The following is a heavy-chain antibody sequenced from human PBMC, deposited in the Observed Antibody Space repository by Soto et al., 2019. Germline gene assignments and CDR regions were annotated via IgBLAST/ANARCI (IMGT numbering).Heavy chain of an antibody. Sequence: QVQLVQSGAEVRQPASSVKVSCKTSGGTFSSYAISWVRQAPGQGLEWMGGIVPIVDTSTYAQKFKGSVTITADESTSTVYMELSSLRSDDTAVYYCVTVVAIPGYPDNWGQGTLVTVSS. D-gene: IGHD5-12*01. J-gene: IGHJ4*02. V-gene: IGHV1-69*12. CDR3: VTVVAIPGYPDN. CDR2: IVPIVDTS. CDR1: GGTFSSYA.